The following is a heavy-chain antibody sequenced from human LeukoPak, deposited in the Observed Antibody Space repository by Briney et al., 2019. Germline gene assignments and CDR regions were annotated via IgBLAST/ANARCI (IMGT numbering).Heavy chain of an antibody. J-gene: IGHJ4*02. V-gene: IGHV1-69*13. CDR1: GGTFSSYA. Sequence: ASVKVSCKASGGTFSSYAVTWVRQAPGQGLEWMGGIIPIFGTAKYAQKFQGRVTITEDESTGTAYMELSSLRSEDTAVYYCARSPSGYSGYDPVYYWGQGTLVTVSS. D-gene: IGHD5-12*01. CDR3: ARSPSGYSGYDPVYY. CDR2: IIPIFGTA.